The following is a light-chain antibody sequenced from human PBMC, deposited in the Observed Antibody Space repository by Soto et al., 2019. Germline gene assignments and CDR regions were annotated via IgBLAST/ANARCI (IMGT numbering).Light chain of an antibody. Sequence: EIVFTQSPGTLSLSPGERATLSCRASQSVSSSYLAWYQQKPGQAPRLLIYGASSRATGIPDRFSGSGSGTDFTLTISRLEPEDFAVYYCQQLGTSPRTFGQGTKVDIK. CDR1: QSVSSSY. CDR3: QQLGTSPRT. J-gene: IGKJ1*01. CDR2: GAS. V-gene: IGKV3-20*01.